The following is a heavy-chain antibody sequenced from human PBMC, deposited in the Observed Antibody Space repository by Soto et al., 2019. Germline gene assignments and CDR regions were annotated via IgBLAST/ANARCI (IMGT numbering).Heavy chain of an antibody. CDR1: GFTFRNYD. CDR2: ISAAGDP. CDR3: ARTDRDFYGLDV. J-gene: IGHJ6*02. Sequence: EVQLVESGGGLVQPGGSLRLSCEASGFTFRNYDMHWVRQGTGKGLEWVSGISAAGDPDYADSVEGRFTISRENAQNSFFLQMNSLRVGDTADYYSARTDRDFYGLDVWGQGTTVIVSS. V-gene: IGHV3-13*05.